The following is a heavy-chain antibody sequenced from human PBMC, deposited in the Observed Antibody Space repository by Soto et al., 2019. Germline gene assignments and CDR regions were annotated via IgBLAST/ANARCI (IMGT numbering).Heavy chain of an antibody. D-gene: IGHD4-17*01. CDR2: ISSSCSTI. CDR1: GFTFSDYY. J-gene: IGHJ1*01. CDR3: ARDRGSGDYADYFQH. Sequence: CAASGFTFSDYYMSCIRQAQGKGLECVSYISSSCSTIYYADSVKGRFTISRHNAKNSLYLQMNSLRADDTALYYSARDRGSGDYADYFQHWGQGTLVTVSS. V-gene: IGHV3-11*01.